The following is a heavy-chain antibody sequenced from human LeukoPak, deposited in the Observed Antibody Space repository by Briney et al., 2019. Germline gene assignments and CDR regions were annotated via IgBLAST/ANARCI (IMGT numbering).Heavy chain of an antibody. CDR3: ARDSRRQQLSWFDP. V-gene: IGHV4-31*03. J-gene: IGHJ5*02. CDR1: GGSISSGGYY. CDR2: IYYSGST. Sequence: SETLSFTCTVSGGSISSGGYYWSWIRQHPGKGLEWIGYIYYSGSTYYNPSLKSRVTISVDTSKNQFSLKLSSVTAADTAVYYCARDSRRQQLSWFDPWGQGTLVTVSS. D-gene: IGHD6-13*01.